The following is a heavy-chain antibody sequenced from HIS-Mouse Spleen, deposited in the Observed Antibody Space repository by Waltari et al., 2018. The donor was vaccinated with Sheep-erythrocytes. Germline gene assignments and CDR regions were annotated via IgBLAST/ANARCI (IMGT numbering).Heavy chain of an antibody. V-gene: IGHV4-38-2*02. Sequence: QVQLQESGPGLVKPSETLSLTCTVSGYSITSGYVWGWIRQPPGKGLEWIGSIYHSGSTYYNPSLKSRVTISVDTSKNQFSLKLSSVTAADTAVYYCARVAPYYDFWSGYYIDGAFDIWGQGTMVTVSS. CDR1: GYSITSGYV. CDR3: ARVAPYYDFWSGYYIDGAFDI. J-gene: IGHJ3*02. CDR2: IYHSGST. D-gene: IGHD3-3*01.